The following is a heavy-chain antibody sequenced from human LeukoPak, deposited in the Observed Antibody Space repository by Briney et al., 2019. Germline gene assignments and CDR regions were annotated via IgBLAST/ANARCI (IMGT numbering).Heavy chain of an antibody. J-gene: IGHJ4*02. CDR3: AGSASGYYDY. Sequence: GGSLRLSCAASGFTFSSYSMNWVRQAPGKGLEWVSSIGSSSSYIYYADSVKGRFTISRDNAKNSLYLQMNSLRAEDTAVYYCAGSASGYYDYWGQGTLVTVSS. D-gene: IGHD3-3*01. V-gene: IGHV3-21*01. CDR2: IGSSSSYI. CDR1: GFTFSSYS.